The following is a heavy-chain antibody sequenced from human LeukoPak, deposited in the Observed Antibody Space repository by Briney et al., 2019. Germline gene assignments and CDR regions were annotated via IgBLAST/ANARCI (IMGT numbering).Heavy chain of an antibody. CDR1: GYSFTSYW. V-gene: IGHV5-51*01. CDR3: AGAGAGTAIDS. J-gene: IGHJ4*02. D-gene: IGHD6-13*01. Sequence: GESLKISCQDSGYSFTSYWIAWVRQMPGKGLEWMGIIYPGDSDTRYSPSFQGQFTISADKSISTAYLQWSSLKASDTAMYYCAGAGAGTAIDSWGQGTLVTVSS. CDR2: IYPGDSDT.